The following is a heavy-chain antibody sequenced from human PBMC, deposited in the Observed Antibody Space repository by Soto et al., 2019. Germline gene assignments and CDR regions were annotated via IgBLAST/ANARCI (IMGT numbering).Heavy chain of an antibody. CDR1: GYTFTSYD. CDR3: ARGGYGPRAFDY. D-gene: IGHD4-17*01. J-gene: IGHJ4*02. CDR2: MNPNSGNT. V-gene: IGHV1-8*01. Sequence: ASVKVSCKXSGYTFTSYDINWVRQATGQGLEWMGWMNPNSGNTGYAQKFQGRVTMTRNTSISTAYMELSSLRSEDTAVYYCARGGYGPRAFDYWGQGTLVTVSS.